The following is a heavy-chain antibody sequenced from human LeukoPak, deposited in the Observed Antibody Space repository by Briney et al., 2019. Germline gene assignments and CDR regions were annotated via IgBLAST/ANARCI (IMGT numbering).Heavy chain of an antibody. CDR1: GYTLTELS. CDR3: ATHPPLPLRYFDWLLFGPTYYFDY. D-gene: IGHD3-9*01. J-gene: IGHJ4*02. Sequence: ASVKVSCKVSGYTLTELSMHWVRQAPGKGLEWMGGFDPEDGETIYAQKFQGRVTMTEDTSTDTAYMELSSLRSEDTAVYYCATHPPLPLRYFDWLLFGPTYYFDYWGQGTLVTVSS. V-gene: IGHV1-24*01. CDR2: FDPEDGET.